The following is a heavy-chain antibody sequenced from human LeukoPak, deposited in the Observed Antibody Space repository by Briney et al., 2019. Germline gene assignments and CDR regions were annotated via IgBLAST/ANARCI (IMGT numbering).Heavy chain of an antibody. CDR1: GGSISSGDYY. CDR3: ARGLGVRGVTNWFDP. D-gene: IGHD3-10*01. CDR2: IYYSGST. Sequence: SETLSLTCTVSGGSISSGDYYWSWIRQPPGKGLEWIGHIYYSGSTYYNPSLKSRVTISVDTSKNQFSLKLSSVTAADTAVYYCARGLGVRGVTNWFDPWGQGTLVTVSS. J-gene: IGHJ5*02. V-gene: IGHV4-30-4*01.